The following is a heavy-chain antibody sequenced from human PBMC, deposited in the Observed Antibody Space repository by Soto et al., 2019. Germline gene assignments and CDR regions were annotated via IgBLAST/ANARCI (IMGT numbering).Heavy chain of an antibody. CDR3: ALALGPKTGRDY. D-gene: IGHD1-26*01. Sequence: LSRTCSVSGASTVSHYHWTWIRQPPGKGLEWMGYIFKSGTTFYNPSLTSRLSISMDTSGNHFSLELRSVTAADTAVYYCALALGPKTGRDYWGQGTLATVS. V-gene: IGHV4-31*02. CDR2: IFKSGTT. CDR1: GASTVSHYH. J-gene: IGHJ4*02.